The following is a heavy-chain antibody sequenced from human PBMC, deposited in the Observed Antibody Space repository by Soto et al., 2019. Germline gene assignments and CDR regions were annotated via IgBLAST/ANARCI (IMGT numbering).Heavy chain of an antibody. Sequence: SETLSLTCSVSGGSIRGSHTSTYWTWIRQPPGKGLEWIAYIYHNGNTAYNPSLKSQVTISVDTSKNQFSLKLRSVTAADTAVYYCARTYCSSASCYGLYYFGMDVWGQGTTVTVSS. CDR2: IYHNGNT. CDR3: ARTYCSSASCYGLYYFGMDV. V-gene: IGHV4-61*01. J-gene: IGHJ6*02. CDR1: GGSIRGSHTSTY. D-gene: IGHD2-2*01.